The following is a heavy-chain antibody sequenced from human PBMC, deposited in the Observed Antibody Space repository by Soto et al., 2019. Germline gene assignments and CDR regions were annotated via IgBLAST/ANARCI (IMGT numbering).Heavy chain of an antibody. Sequence: GRTNYNPSLKSRVTISVDTSKNQFSLKLTSVTAADTAVYYCATQAAGYNYGSVDYWGLGTLVTVSS. CDR3: ATQAAGYNYGSVDY. J-gene: IGHJ4*02. D-gene: IGHD5-18*01. V-gene: IGHV4-59*01. CDR2: GRT.